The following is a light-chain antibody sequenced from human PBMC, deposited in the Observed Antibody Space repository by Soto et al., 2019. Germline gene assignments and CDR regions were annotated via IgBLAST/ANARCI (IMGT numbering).Light chain of an antibody. CDR2: GAS. V-gene: IGKV1-16*01. Sequence: DIQMTQSPSSLSASVGDRVTITCRASQGISSYLAWFQQKPGKAPKSLIYGASSLQSGVPSRFSGSGSGTEFTLTLSSLQPEDFGTYYCQQYYGFPVTFGQGTRLEMK. J-gene: IGKJ5*01. CDR3: QQYYGFPVT. CDR1: QGISSY.